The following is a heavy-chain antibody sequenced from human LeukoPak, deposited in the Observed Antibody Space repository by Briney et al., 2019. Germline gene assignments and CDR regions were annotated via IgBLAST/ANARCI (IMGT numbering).Heavy chain of an antibody. CDR3: ARESFAARWD. D-gene: IGHD6-6*01. V-gene: IGHV3-7*01. CDR1: GFTVSSNY. Sequence: GGSLRLSCAASGFTVSSNYMSWVRQAPGKGLEWVANIKQDGSEKDYVDSVKGRFTISRDNAKNSLYLQMNSLTAEDTAVYYCARESFAARWDWGQGTLVTVSS. CDR2: IKQDGSEK. J-gene: IGHJ4*02.